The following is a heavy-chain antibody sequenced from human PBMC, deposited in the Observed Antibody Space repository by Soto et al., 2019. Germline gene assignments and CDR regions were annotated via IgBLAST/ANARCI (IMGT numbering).Heavy chain of an antibody. Sequence: GGSLRLSCTASGFSFSNSGMQWVRQTPGKGLAWVALISFDGDKYYVDSVKGRFTISRDNPTIAVYLQMNRLRPEDTAVYYCARDYARGWCQFWGQGTLETVSS. CDR3: ARDYARGWCQF. V-gene: IGHV3-30*03. CDR2: ISFDGDK. CDR1: GFSFSNSG. J-gene: IGHJ4*02. D-gene: IGHD2-8*02.